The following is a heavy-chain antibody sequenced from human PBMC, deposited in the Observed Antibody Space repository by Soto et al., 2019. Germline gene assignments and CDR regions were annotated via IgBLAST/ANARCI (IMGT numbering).Heavy chain of an antibody. CDR1: GHIFSNYW. CDR2: IYPGDSDT. J-gene: IGHJ4*02. V-gene: IGHV5-51*01. D-gene: IGHD3-22*01. CDR3: ARQRLWGTSGYYYFEN. Sequence: DSLKISCKGSGHIFSNYWIGWVRQMPGKGLEWMGIIYPGDSDTRYSPSFQGQVTITVDKSINTAYLQWSRLKASDTAIYYCARQRLWGTSGYYYFENWGQGTLVTVSA.